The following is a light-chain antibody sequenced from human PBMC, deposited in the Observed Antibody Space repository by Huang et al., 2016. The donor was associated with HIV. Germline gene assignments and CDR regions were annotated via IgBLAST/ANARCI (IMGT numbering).Light chain of an antibody. V-gene: IGKV3-15*01. Sequence: EIVMTQSPATLSVSPGGRATLSCRARQGVGDNLAWYQQKPGQAPRLLIYGVSTRATNVPPRFSGSGSGTDFTLTISSLQSEDFALYYCQHYYNLPYTFGHGTRLETK. J-gene: IGKJ2*01. CDR1: QGVGDN. CDR2: GVS. CDR3: QHYYNLPYT.